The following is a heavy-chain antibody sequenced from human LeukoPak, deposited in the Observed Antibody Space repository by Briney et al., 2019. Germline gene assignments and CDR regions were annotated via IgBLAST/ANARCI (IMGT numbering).Heavy chain of an antibody. D-gene: IGHD6-13*01. CDR2: ISASGGST. CDR3: ARDLWAQQEGDGFDI. CDR1: GFTFSSSA. V-gene: IGHV3-23*01. Sequence: PGGSLRLSCAASGFTFSSSAMSWVRQVPGKGLEWVSGISASGGSTSYADSVRGRFTISRDNTKNSLYLEMNSLTAEDTALYYCARDLWAQQEGDGFDIWGQGTRVTVSS. J-gene: IGHJ3*02.